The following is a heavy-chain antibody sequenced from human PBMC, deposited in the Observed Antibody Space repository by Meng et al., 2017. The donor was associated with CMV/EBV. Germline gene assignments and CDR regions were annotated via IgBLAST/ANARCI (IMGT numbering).Heavy chain of an antibody. V-gene: IGHV5-51*01. CDR2: IYPGDSDT. CDR3: ARQIPNYYGSGSYYRLGWFDP. Sequence: GKSLKISCQGSGYSFTSYWIGWVRQMPGKGLEWMGIIYPGDSDTRYSPSFQGQVTISADKSISTAYLQWSSLKASDTAMYYCARQIPNYYGSGSYYRLGWFDPWGQGTLVTVSS. CDR1: GYSFTSYW. D-gene: IGHD3-10*01. J-gene: IGHJ5*02.